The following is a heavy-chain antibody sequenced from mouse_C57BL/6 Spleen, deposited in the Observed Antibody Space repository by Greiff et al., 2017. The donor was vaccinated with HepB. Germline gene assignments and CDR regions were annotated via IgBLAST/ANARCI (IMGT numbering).Heavy chain of an antibody. CDR2: ISSGSSTI. V-gene: IGHV5-17*01. Sequence: EVMLVESGGGLVKPGGSLKLSCAASGFTFSDYGMHWVRQAPEKGLEWVAYISSGSSTIYYADTVKGRFTISRDNAKNTLFLQMTSLRSEDTAMYYCANAYGSSYWYFDVWGTGTTVTVSS. D-gene: IGHD1-1*01. J-gene: IGHJ1*03. CDR1: GFTFSDYG. CDR3: ANAYGSSYWYFDV.